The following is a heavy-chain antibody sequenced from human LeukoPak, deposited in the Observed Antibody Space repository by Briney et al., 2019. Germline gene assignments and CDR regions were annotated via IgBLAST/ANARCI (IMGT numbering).Heavy chain of an antibody. Sequence: GGSLRLSCAASGFTFSSYAMRLVRQAPGKGLEWVSAMTGSGGSTYYTDSVKGRFTISRDNSKNTLYLQMNSLRAEDTAVYYCAKFLPTHIVVANYYFDYWGQGTLVTVSS. V-gene: IGHV3-23*01. CDR2: MTGSGGST. D-gene: IGHD2-21*01. CDR3: AKFLPTHIVVANYYFDY. CDR1: GFTFSSYA. J-gene: IGHJ4*02.